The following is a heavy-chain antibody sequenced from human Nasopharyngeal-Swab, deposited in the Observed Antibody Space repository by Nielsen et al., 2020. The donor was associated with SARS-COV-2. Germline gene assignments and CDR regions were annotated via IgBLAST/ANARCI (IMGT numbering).Heavy chain of an antibody. CDR2: ISGSGAST. CDR3: AKAMGSVYDTSGHYNAFDI. J-gene: IGHJ3*02. V-gene: IGHV3-23*01. Sequence: VRQAPGKGLEWVSAISGSGASTYYADSVKGRFTISRDNSKNTLYLLMNSLRVEDTAVYYCAKAMGSVYDTSGHYNAFDIWGQGTTVTVSS. D-gene: IGHD3-22*01.